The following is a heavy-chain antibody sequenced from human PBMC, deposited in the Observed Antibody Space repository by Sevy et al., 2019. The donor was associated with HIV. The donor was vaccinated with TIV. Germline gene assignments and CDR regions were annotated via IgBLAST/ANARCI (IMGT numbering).Heavy chain of an antibody. CDR1: GFPVSSNY. D-gene: IGHD5-18*01. J-gene: IGHJ4*02. CDR2: MYSDGST. Sequence: GGSLRLSCAATGFPVSSNYMSWVRQAPGKGLEWVSVMYSDGSTYHADSVKGRFTISRDNCKNTLYLQMNSLRVEDTAVYYCARGKSGYGYGLDYWGQGTLVTVSS. V-gene: IGHV3-66*01. CDR3: ARGKSGYGYGLDY.